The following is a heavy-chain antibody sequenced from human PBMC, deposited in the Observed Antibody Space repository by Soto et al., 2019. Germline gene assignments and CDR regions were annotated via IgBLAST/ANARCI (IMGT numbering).Heavy chain of an antibody. D-gene: IGHD6-19*01. CDR3: AADVIGVAGDFDH. Sequence: LVQSGPDVKKPGTSVKVSCKTSGFTFGSSAVQWVRHVRGQRLEWIGWIVVASGYSNVAQKFQDRVSLTRDLSTNTAFMELSSLTSEDSAMYYCAADVIGVAGDFDHWGQGTLVSVSS. J-gene: IGHJ4*02. V-gene: IGHV1-58*01. CDR2: IVVASGYS. CDR1: GFTFGSSA.